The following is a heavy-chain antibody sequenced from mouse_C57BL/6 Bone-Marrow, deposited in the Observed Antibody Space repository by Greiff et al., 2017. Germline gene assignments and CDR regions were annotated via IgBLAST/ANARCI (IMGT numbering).Heavy chain of an antibody. V-gene: IGHV14-4*01. CDR1: GFNIKDDY. Sequence: EVQLQQSGAELVRPGASVKLSCTASGFNIKDDYMHWVKQRPEQGLEWIGWIDPENGATEYASKFQGKATITADTSSNTAYLQLSSLTSEDTAVYYCTTSGSGYGGQGTTLTVSS. CDR2: IDPENGAT. J-gene: IGHJ2*01. CDR3: TTSGSGY. D-gene: IGHD1-1*01.